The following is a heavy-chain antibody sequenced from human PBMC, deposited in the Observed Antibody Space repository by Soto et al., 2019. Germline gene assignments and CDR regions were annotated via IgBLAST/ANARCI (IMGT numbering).Heavy chain of an antibody. CDR1: GFTFSRYW. CDR2: IKQDGSEK. D-gene: IGHD6-19*01. Sequence: EVQLVESGGGLVQPGGSPRLSCAASGFTFSRYWMSWVRQAPGKGLEWVANIKQDGSEKYYVDSVKGRFTISRDNAKNSLYLQMNSLRAEGTAVYYCARALCSETDELWGQGTLVTVSS. CDR3: ARALCSETDEL. J-gene: IGHJ4*02. V-gene: IGHV3-7*01.